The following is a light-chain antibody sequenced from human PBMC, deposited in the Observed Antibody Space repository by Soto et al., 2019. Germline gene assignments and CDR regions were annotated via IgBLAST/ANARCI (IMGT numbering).Light chain of an antibody. J-gene: IGLJ1*01. V-gene: IGLV2-14*01. Sequence: QSVLTQPASVSGSPGQSITISCTGTNSDIGSYSHVAWYQQYPGKTPKLIIYEVSYRPSGVSHRFSGSKSGITASLTISGLQAEDGADYYCISYTGSDTSYVFGTGTKLTVL. CDR2: EVS. CDR3: ISYTGSDTSYV. CDR1: NSDIGSYSH.